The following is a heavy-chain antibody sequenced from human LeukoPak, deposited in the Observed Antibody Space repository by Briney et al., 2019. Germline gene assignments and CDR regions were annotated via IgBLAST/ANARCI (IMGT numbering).Heavy chain of an antibody. CDR3: AREVSAVAGTGCGY. Sequence: ASVKVSCKASGYTFTSYDINWVRQAPGQGLEWMGGIIPIFGTANYAQKFQGRVTITADKSTSTAYMELSSLRSEDTAVYYCAREVSAVAGTGCGYWGQGTLVTVSS. J-gene: IGHJ4*02. D-gene: IGHD6-19*01. CDR2: IIPIFGTA. V-gene: IGHV1-69*06. CDR1: GYTFTSYD.